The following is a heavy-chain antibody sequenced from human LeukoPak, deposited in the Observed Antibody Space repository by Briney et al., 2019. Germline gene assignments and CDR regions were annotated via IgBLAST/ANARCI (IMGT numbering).Heavy chain of an antibody. Sequence: SSETLSLTCTVSGGSISSYYWSWIRQPAGKGLEWLGRIYTSGSTNYNPSLKSRVTMSVDTSKNQFSLKLSSVTAADTAVYYCARAFCSGGSCYSGFDYWGQGTLVTVSS. CDR1: GGSISSYY. V-gene: IGHV4-4*07. CDR3: ARAFCSGGSCYSGFDY. D-gene: IGHD2-15*01. CDR2: IYTSGST. J-gene: IGHJ4*02.